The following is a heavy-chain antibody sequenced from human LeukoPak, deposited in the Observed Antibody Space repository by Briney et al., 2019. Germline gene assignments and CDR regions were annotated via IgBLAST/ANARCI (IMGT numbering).Heavy chain of an antibody. Sequence: SETLSLTCTVSSGSTSSYYWSWIRQPPGKGLEWIGYINYSGSTYNPSLKSRVTMSVDTSKNQFSLKLSSVTAADTAVYYCARGTSAGTAYASFDPWGQGTLVTVSS. J-gene: IGHJ5*02. D-gene: IGHD6-13*01. V-gene: IGHV4-59*01. CDR3: ARGTSAGTAYASFDP. CDR2: INYSGST. CDR1: SGSTSSYY.